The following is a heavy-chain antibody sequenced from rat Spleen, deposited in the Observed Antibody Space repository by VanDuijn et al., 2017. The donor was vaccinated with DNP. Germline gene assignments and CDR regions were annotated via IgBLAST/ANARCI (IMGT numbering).Heavy chain of an antibody. D-gene: IGHD1-4*01. Sequence: EVQLVESGGGLVQPGRSLKLSCAVSGFTFSDYYMAWVRQAPTKGLEWVAYISSNGGTTYHGDSVRGRFTISRDMATSTLYLQINGLRFEDMGTYYCARHVLPLRVWDYWGQGVMVTVSS. CDR2: ISSNGGTT. J-gene: IGHJ2*01. CDR3: ARHVLPLRVWDY. V-gene: IGHV5-22*01. CDR1: GFTFSDYY.